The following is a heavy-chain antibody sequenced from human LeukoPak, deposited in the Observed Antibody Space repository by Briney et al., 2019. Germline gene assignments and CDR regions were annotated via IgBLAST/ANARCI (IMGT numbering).Heavy chain of an antibody. CDR2: ISSRSSAT. D-gene: IGHD6-25*01. J-gene: IGHJ5*02. Sequence: GGSLRLSCAASGFTFSTYSMNWVRHAPGKGLEWVAYISSRSSATYYADSVKGRFTISRDNAKNSLYLQMNSLRDEDTAVYYCARGTADPQRFDPWGQGTLVTVSS. V-gene: IGHV3-48*02. CDR3: ARGTADPQRFDP. CDR1: GFTFSTYS.